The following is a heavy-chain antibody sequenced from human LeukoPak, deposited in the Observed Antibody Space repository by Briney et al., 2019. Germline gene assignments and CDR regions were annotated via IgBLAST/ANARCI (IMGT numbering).Heavy chain of an antibody. CDR1: GFTFSSYG. Sequence: GGSLRLSCAASGFTFSSYGMHWVRQAPGKGLEWVAVIWYDGSNKYYADSVKGRFTISRDNSKNSLYLQMNSLRAEDTAVYYCASIAAAGTRTYYYYGMDVWGQGATVTVSS. D-gene: IGHD6-13*01. V-gene: IGHV3-33*01. CDR2: IWYDGSNK. CDR3: ASIAAAGTRTYYYYGMDV. J-gene: IGHJ6*02.